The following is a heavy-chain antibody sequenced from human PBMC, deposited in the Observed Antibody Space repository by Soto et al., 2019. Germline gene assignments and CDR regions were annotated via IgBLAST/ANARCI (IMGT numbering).Heavy chain of an antibody. CDR3: STRAYDTNGYYRFDP. D-gene: IGHD3-22*01. CDR1: GGSFSGHS. J-gene: IGHJ5*01. CDR2: INHSGRV. Sequence: SETLSLTCAVYGGSFSGHSWTWIRQSPGKGLEWIGDINHSGRVNYSPSLKSRVTISLGTSKNQFSLTLSAVTAADTAMYYCSTRAYDTNGYYRFDPWGQGTLVTVSS. V-gene: IGHV4-34*01.